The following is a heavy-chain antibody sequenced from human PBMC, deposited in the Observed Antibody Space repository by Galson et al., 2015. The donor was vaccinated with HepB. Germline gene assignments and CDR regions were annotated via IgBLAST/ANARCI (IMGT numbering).Heavy chain of an antibody. CDR3: AKSRRCCSGGSCLMYYFDY. Sequence: SLRLSCAASGFTFSSYGMHWVRQAPGKGLEWVAVISYDGSNKYYADSVKGRFTISRDNSKNTLYLQMNSLRAEDTAVYYCAKSRRCCSGGSCLMYYFDYWGQGTLVTVSS. CDR1: GFTFSSYG. J-gene: IGHJ4*02. CDR2: ISYDGSNK. D-gene: IGHD2-15*01. V-gene: IGHV3-30*18.